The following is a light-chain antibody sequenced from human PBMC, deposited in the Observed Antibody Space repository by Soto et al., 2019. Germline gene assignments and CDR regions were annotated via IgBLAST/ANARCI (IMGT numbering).Light chain of an antibody. CDR2: DVS. CDR1: SSDVGGYNY. CDR3: CSYTTSNTRQIV. Sequence: QSALTHPASVSVSPGQSITISCTGTSSDVGGYNYVSWYQHHPGKAPKLMIYDVSNRPSGVSNRFSGSKSGNTASLTISGLQPEDEADYYCCSYTTSNTRQIVFGTGTKVTVL. J-gene: IGLJ1*01. V-gene: IGLV2-14*03.